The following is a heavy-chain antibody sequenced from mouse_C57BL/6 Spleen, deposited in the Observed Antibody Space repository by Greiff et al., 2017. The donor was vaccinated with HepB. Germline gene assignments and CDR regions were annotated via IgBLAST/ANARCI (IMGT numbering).Heavy chain of an antibody. CDR1: GYSITSGYY. CDR3: AREEDYDGAWFAY. J-gene: IGHJ3*01. CDR2: ISYDGSN. V-gene: IGHV3-6*01. D-gene: IGHD2-4*01. Sequence: EVQLQQSGPGLVKPSQSLSLTCSVTGYSITSGYYWNWIRQFPGNKLEWMGYISYDGSNNYNPSLKNRISITRDTSKNQFFLRLNYVTTEDTATYYCAREEDYDGAWFAYWGQGTLVTVSA.